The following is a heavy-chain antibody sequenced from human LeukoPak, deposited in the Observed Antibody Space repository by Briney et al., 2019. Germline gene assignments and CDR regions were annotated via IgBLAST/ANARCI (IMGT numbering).Heavy chain of an antibody. D-gene: IGHD2-2*01. CDR3: ARVVVVSAAGYYFDY. J-gene: IGHJ4*02. Sequence: SETLSLTCTVSGGSVNSGSYYWSWIRQPPGKGLEWIGYIYYSGSINYNPSLKSRVTISVDTSKNQFSLKLSSVTAADTAVYYCARVVVVSAAGYYFDYWGQGTLVTVSS. V-gene: IGHV4-61*01. CDR2: IYYSGSI. CDR1: GGSVNSGSYY.